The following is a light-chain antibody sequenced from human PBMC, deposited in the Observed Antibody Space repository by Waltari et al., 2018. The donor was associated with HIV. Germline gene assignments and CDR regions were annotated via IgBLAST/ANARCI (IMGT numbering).Light chain of an antibody. CDR1: SSNIGSND. J-gene: IGLJ3*02. V-gene: IGLV1-51*01. CDR3: GTWDSGLSAVV. Sequence: QSVLTQPPSVSAAPGQRVTISCSGSSSNIGSNDVSWYQQLPGTAPKLLIFDNYKRPSGIPDRFSCSKSGASATLCITGLQTGDEADYYCGTWDSGLSAVVFGGGTKLTVL. CDR2: DNY.